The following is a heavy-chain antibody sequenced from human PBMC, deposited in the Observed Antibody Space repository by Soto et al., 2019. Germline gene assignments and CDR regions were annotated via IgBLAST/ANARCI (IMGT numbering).Heavy chain of an antibody. V-gene: IGHV3-30*04. D-gene: IGHD5-18*01. CDR1: GFSFSSYA. CDR3: GRDNMIQLWPPASVDL. Sequence: GGALRLSCEDSGFSFSSYAIHWVRQAPGKGLEWVAVISYDGTNKYYGESVRGRFTISRDDSKSTLYLQMNSLRSEDTGIYYCGRDNMIQLWPPASVDLWGQGALVPVSS. CDR2: ISYDGTNK. J-gene: IGHJ4*02.